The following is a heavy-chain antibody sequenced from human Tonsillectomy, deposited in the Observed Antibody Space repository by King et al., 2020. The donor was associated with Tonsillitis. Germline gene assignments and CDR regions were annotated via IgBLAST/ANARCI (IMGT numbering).Heavy chain of an antibody. Sequence: QLVQSGAEVKKPGASVKVSCKASGYTFTSYYMHWVRQAPGQGLEWMGIINPSGGSTSYAQKFQGRVTMTRDTSTSTAYMELSSLRTEDTAVYYCAQQLVGQYFQHWGQGTLVTVSS. CDR1: GYTFTSYY. D-gene: IGHD6-13*01. CDR2: INPSGGST. V-gene: IGHV1-46*01. J-gene: IGHJ1*01. CDR3: AQQLVGQYFQH.